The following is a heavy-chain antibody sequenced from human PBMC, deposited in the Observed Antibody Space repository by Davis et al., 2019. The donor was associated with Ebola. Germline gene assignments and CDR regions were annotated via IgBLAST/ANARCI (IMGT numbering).Heavy chain of an antibody. CDR1: GFTFSSYA. D-gene: IGHD3-22*01. V-gene: IGHV3-30-3*01. CDR2: ISYDGSNK. Sequence: PGGSLRLSCAASGFTFSSYAMHWVRQAPGKGLEWVAVISYDGSNKYYADSLKGRFTISRDNAKNSLYLQMNSLRAEDTAVYYCARGGYYDSNGYSHAAFDIWGQGTMVTVSS. J-gene: IGHJ3*02. CDR3: ARGGYYDSNGYSHAAFDI.